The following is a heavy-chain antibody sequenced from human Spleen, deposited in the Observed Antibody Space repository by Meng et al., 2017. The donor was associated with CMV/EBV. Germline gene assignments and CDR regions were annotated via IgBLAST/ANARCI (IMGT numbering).Heavy chain of an antibody. CDR1: GASVSGYY. Sequence: SETLSLTCTVSGASVSGYYCTWIRQPPGKGLEWIGYIYHGTSPNYNPSLKSRVTISVDTSKNQFSLTLNSVTAADTAIYYCARVEPSSSSFVFDYWGQGTLVTVSS. CDR3: ARVEPSSSSFVFDY. D-gene: IGHD6-6*01. J-gene: IGHJ4*02. V-gene: IGHV4-59*02. CDR2: IYHGTSP.